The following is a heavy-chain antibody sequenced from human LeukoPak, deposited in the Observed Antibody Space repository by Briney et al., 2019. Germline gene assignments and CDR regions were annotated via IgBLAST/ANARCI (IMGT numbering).Heavy chain of an antibody. Sequence: PSETLSLTCTVSGGSISSGSYYWSWIRQPAGKGLEWIGRIYTSGSTNYNPSLKSRVTISVDTSKNQFSLKLSSVTAADTAVYYCARECLLGEFDAFDIWGQGTMVTVSS. D-gene: IGHD3-10*01. V-gene: IGHV4-61*02. CDR1: GGSISSGSYY. J-gene: IGHJ3*02. CDR2: IYTSGST. CDR3: ARECLLGEFDAFDI.